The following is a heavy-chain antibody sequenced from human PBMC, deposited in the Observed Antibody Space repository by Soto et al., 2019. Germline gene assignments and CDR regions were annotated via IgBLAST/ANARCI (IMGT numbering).Heavy chain of an antibody. J-gene: IGHJ4*02. Sequence: QVQLVQSGAEVKKPGASVKVSCKASGYTFTNNGINWVRQATGQGLEWMGWMNPSTGETGYTQKFQGRLAMTRDISITTAYMELTSLTSEDTAVYYCTRAGDSGAWISNWGQGTLVTVSS. V-gene: IGHV1-8*01. D-gene: IGHD7-27*01. CDR2: MNPSTGET. CDR3: TRAGDSGAWISN. CDR1: GYTFTNNG.